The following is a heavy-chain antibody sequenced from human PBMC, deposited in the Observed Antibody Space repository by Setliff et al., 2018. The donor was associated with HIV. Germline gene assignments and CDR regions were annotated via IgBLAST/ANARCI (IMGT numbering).Heavy chain of an antibody. V-gene: IGHV4-61*09. D-gene: IGHD4-17*01. Sequence: PSETLSLTCSVSGDSISSGSFHWTWIRQSAGKGLEWIGHIYTNGYTNYNPSLKSRVTISVDTSKNQFSLRLDSVTATDTAVYYCARGGPTVAFGLDVWGQGTTVTVSS. CDR1: GDSISSGSFH. CDR3: ARGGPTVAFGLDV. J-gene: IGHJ6*02. CDR2: IYTNGYT.